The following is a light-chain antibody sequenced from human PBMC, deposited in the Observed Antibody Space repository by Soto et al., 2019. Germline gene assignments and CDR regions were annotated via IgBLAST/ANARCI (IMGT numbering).Light chain of an antibody. Sequence: DIQMTQSPSSLSASLGDRVTITCQASQGNRKYFSWYQQKPGRAPKRLIYGASNSETGGPSTFRGSGYGTDVTFTISSLQPEEIVADYYQHYDSLPPFTFGPGTKVAIK. CDR3: QHYDSLPPFT. J-gene: IGKJ3*01. CDR1: QGNRKY. V-gene: IGKV1-33*01. CDR2: GAS.